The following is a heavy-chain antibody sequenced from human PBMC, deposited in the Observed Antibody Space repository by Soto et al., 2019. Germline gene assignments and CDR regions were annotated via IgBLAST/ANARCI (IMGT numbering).Heavy chain of an antibody. CDR1: GCTLTSYG. D-gene: IGHD3-22*01. V-gene: IGHV1-18*01. CDR2: ISAYNGNT. J-gene: IGHJ4*02. CDR3: ARGDDSSGQGFWGY. Sequence: ASVDVSFKASGCTLTSYGISWVRQARGQGLEWMGWISAYNGNTNYAQKLQGRVTMTTDTSTSTAYMELRSLRSDDTAVYYCARGDDSSGQGFWGYWGQGTLVTVSS.